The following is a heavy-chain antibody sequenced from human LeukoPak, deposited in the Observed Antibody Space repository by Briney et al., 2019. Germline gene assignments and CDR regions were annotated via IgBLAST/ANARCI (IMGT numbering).Heavy chain of an antibody. Sequence: PSETLSLTCAVYGGSFSGYYWSWIRQPPGKGLEWIGEINHSGSTNYNPSLKSRVTISVDTSKNQFSLKLSSVTAADTAVYYCARGRRDYSNYAAWLDPWGQGTLVTVSS. D-gene: IGHD4-11*01. CDR1: GGSFSGYY. V-gene: IGHV4-34*01. J-gene: IGHJ5*02. CDR2: INHSGST. CDR3: ARGRRDYSNYAAWLDP.